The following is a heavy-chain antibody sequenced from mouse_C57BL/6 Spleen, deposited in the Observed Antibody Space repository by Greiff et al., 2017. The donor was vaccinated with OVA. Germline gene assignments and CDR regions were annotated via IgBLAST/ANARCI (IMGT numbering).Heavy chain of an antibody. D-gene: IGHD2-4*01. CDR2: ISDGGSYT. J-gene: IGHJ2*01. CDR3: ARRSTMNFDY. V-gene: IGHV5-4*03. Sequence: EVKLMESGGGLVKPGGSLKLSCAASGFTFSSYAMSWVRQTPEKRLEWVATISDGGSYTYYPDNVKGRFTISRDNAKNNLYLQMSHLKSEDTAMYYCARRSTMNFDYWGQGTTLTVSS. CDR1: GFTFSSYA.